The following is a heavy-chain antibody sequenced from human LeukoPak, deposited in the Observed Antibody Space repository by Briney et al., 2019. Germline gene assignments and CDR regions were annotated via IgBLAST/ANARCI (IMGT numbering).Heavy chain of an antibody. Sequence: PSEALSLTCTVSGGSTSGYYCSWIRQPPGKRPEWIGYIYYSGGTNYNPSLKSRVTMSVDTSKNQFSLKLTSVTAADTAVYYCAGRGYTLNYWGQGTLVTVSS. CDR1: GGSTSGYY. V-gene: IGHV4-59*01. D-gene: IGHD1-1*01. CDR3: AGRGYTLNY. J-gene: IGHJ4*02. CDR2: IYYSGGT.